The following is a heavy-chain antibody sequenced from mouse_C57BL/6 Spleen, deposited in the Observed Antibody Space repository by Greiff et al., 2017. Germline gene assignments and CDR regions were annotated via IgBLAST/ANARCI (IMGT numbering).Heavy chain of an antibody. D-gene: IGHD1-1*01. J-gene: IGHJ2*01. CDR3: TRKGPYYGSPDY. CDR1: GFTFSDAW. CDR2: IRNKANNHAT. Sequence: DVKLVESGGGLVQPGGSMKLSCAASGFTFSDAWMDWVRQSPEKGLEWVAEIRNKANNHATYYAESVKGRFTISRDDSKSSVYLQMNSLRAEDTGIYYCTRKGPYYGSPDYWGQGTTLTVSS. V-gene: IGHV6-6*01.